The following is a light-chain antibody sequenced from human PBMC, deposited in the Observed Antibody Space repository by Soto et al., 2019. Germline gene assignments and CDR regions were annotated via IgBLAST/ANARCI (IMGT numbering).Light chain of an antibody. Sequence: QSALTQPASVSGSPGQSITISCTGTSSDVGGYNYVSWYQHHPGKAPKLMIYDVSNRPSGVSNRFSGSKSGNTASLNISGLQPEDEADYCSSYTTSNTRQIVFGTGTKLTVL. CDR1: SSDVGGYNY. J-gene: IGLJ1*01. CDR3: SSYTTSNTRQIV. CDR2: DVS. V-gene: IGLV2-14*03.